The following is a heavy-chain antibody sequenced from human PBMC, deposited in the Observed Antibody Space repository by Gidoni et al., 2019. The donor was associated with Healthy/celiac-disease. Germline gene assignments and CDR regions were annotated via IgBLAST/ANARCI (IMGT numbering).Heavy chain of an antibody. V-gene: IGHV3-30*18. J-gene: IGHJ4*02. CDR1: GFTFSSYG. D-gene: IGHD5-12*01. CDR2: ISYDGSNK. CDR3: AKDAMDIAAWGY. Sequence: QVQLVESGGGVVQPGRSLRLSCAASGFTFSSYGMPWVRQAPGKGLEWVAVISYDGSNKYYADSVKGRFTISRDNSKNTLYLQMNSLRAEDTAVYYCAKDAMDIAAWGYWGQGTLVTVSS.